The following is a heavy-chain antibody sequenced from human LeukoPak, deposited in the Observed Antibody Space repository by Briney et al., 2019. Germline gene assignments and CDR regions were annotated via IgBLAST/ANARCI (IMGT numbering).Heavy chain of an antibody. CDR2: IDHSGST. CDR3: ARDCSGGSCYPDTYGMDV. CDR1: DESFSGYY. Sequence: SETLSLTCAVYDESFSGYYCSWIRQPPRKGLEWIGEIDHSGSTNYNPSLKSRVTISVDTSKNQFSLKLSSVTAADTAVYYCARDCSGGSCYPDTYGMDVWGQGTTVTVSS. J-gene: IGHJ6*02. V-gene: IGHV4-34*01. D-gene: IGHD2-15*01.